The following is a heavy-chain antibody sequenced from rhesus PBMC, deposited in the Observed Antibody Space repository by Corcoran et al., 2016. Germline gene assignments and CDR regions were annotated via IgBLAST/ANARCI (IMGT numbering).Heavy chain of an antibody. V-gene: IGHV4-80*01. CDR2: INGNSGST. Sequence: QVQLQESGPGLVNPSATLSLTCAVSGASISSSWWSWLRQPPGKGLEWIWEINGNSGSTYYNPSLKSRVTMSKDASKNQFSLKRSSVTAADTAVYYCARGLVGSQGSWGQGVVVTVSS. CDR3: ARGLVGSQGS. CDR1: GASISSSW. D-gene: IGHD3-34*01. J-gene: IGHJ6*01.